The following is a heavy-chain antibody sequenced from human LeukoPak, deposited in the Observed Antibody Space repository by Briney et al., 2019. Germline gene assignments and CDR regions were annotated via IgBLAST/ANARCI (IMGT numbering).Heavy chain of an antibody. CDR1: GFTFRNYG. V-gene: IGHV3-23*01. Sequence: PGGTLRLSCAASGFTFRNYGMSWVRQAPGKGLEWVSAISNSGGNTYYADSVKGRFTISRDNSKNTLYLQMNSLRAEDTAVYYCAKDGGLLWFGELPRTFYYMDVWGKGTTVTVSS. D-gene: IGHD3-10*01. CDR2: ISNSGGNT. J-gene: IGHJ6*03. CDR3: AKDGGLLWFGELPRTFYYMDV.